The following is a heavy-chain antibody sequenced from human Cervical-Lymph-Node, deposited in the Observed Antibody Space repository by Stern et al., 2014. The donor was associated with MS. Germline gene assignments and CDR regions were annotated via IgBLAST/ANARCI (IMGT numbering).Heavy chain of an antibody. D-gene: IGHD3-10*01. Sequence: QVQLVESGGGVVQPGKSLRLSCAASGFTFSSYGMHWVRQAPGKGLEWVALIWFGGSSKYYADSVKGRFTISRDNSNNTVFLLMDSLRAEDTAVYYCAKEAGSTLSHIYRCYLDYWGQGTLVTVSP. V-gene: IGHV3-33*06. CDR1: GFTFSSYG. J-gene: IGHJ4*02. CDR3: AKEAGSTLSHIYRCYLDY. CDR2: IWFGGSSK.